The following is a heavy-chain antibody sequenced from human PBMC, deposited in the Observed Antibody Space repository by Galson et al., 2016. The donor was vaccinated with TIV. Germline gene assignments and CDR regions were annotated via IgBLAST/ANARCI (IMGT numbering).Heavy chain of an antibody. Sequence: SETLSLTCTVSGGSLSDHYWSWTRQPPGKGLEWIGDIFYTGSTDYNPSLKSRVTLSLDTSKNQFSLKLTSVTAADAAVYYCARGGTATTPPGFDYWGQGSLV. CDR3: ARGGTATTPPGFDY. D-gene: IGHD4-17*01. CDR2: IFYTGST. J-gene: IGHJ4*02. V-gene: IGHV4-59*11. CDR1: GGSLSDHY.